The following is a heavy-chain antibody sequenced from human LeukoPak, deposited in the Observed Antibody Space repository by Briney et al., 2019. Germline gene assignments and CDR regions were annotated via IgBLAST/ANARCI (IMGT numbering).Heavy chain of an antibody. J-gene: IGHJ4*02. Sequence: PGRSLRLSCAASGFTFSSYAMHWVRQAPGKGLEWVAVISYDGSNKYYADSVKGRFTISRDNSKNTLYLQMNSLRAEDTAVYYCARDLYVVRGAIGSYYFDYWGQGTLVTVSS. CDR3: ARDLYVVRGAIGSYYFDY. CDR2: ISYDGSNK. V-gene: IGHV3-30*04. CDR1: GFTFSSYA. D-gene: IGHD3-10*01.